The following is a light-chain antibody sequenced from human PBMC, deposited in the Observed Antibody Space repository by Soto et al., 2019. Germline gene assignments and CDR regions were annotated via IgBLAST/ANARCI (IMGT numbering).Light chain of an antibody. V-gene: IGLV2-14*01. J-gene: IGLJ1*01. CDR3: CSYTSSSPCV. CDR2: QVS. CDR1: SSDLGGYNF. Sequence: QSALTQPASVSGSPGQSITISCTGTSSDLGGYNFVSWYQHHPGKSPKLMIYQVSNRPSGVSNRFSGSKSGNTASLPISGLLAEDEADYFCCSYTSSSPCVVGTGTKVTVL.